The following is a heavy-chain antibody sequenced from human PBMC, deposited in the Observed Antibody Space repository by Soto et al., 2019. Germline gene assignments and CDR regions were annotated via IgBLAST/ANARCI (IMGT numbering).Heavy chain of an antibody. CDR3: ARYCSGGSCYLDP. CDR2: MYHSGST. CDR1: GGSISSYY. J-gene: IGHJ5*02. Sequence: QVQLQESGPGLVKPSETLSLTCTVSGGSISSYYWSWIRQPPGKGLEWIGYMYHSGSTNYNPSLKSRVTISVDTSKNQYSLKLSSVTAAATAVYYCARYCSGGSCYLDPWGQGTLVTVSS. V-gene: IGHV4-59*01. D-gene: IGHD2-15*01.